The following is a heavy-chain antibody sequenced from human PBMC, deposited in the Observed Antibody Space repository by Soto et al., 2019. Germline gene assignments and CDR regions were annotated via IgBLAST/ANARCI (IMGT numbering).Heavy chain of an antibody. V-gene: IGHV1-69*01. CDR1: GGTFSSYA. CDR3: AREGSIAAAFSSSRQGMLRY. J-gene: IGHJ4*02. CDR2: IIPIFGTA. D-gene: IGHD6-25*01. Sequence: QVQLVQSGAEVKKPGSSVKVSCKASGGTFSSYAISWVRQAPGQGLEWMGGIIPIFGTANYAEKFQGRVTITADESTRTAYLELSSLRSEDTAVYYCAREGSIAAAFSSSRQGMLRYWGQGTLVTVSS.